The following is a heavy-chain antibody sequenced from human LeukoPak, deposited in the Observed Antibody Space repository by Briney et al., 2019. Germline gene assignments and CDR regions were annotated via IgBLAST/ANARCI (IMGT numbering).Heavy chain of an antibody. Sequence: GGSLRLSCAASGFTFGSYAMSWVRQAPGEGLEWVSAISGSSGRTYYADSVKGRFTISRDNSKNTLYLIMNSLGAEDTAVYYCANRYCSSTSCQPFDYRGQGTLVTVSS. CDR3: ANRYCSSTSCQPFDY. D-gene: IGHD2-2*01. CDR2: ISGSSGRT. J-gene: IGHJ4*02. CDR1: GFTFGSYA. V-gene: IGHV3-23*01.